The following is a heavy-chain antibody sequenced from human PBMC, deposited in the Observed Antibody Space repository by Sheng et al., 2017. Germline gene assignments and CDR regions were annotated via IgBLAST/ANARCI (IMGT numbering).Heavy chain of an antibody. CDR3: ARDHYRKRIQLHDAFDI. CDR1: GYSISSGYY. Sequence: QVQLQESGPGLVKPSETLSLTCTVSGYSISSGYYWGWIRQPPGKGLEWIGSIYHSGSTYYNPSLKSRVTISVDTSKNQFSLKLSSVTAADTAVYYCARDHYRKRIQLHDAFDIVGPRDNGHRL. D-gene: IGHD5-18*01. V-gene: IGHV4-38-2*02. CDR2: IYHSGST. J-gene: IGHJ3*02.